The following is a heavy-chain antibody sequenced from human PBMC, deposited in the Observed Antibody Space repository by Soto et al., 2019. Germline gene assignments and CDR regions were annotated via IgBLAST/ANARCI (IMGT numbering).Heavy chain of an antibody. V-gene: IGHV1-69*01. CDR1: GGTISSYA. Sequence: QVQLVQSGAEVKKPGSSVKVSCKASGGTISSYAISWVRQAPGHGLEWMGGIIPIFGKANYAQKFQGRVTITADESTCTAYMELSSLRSEDTAVYYCARGVAARPGVHDYYYYCGMDVWGQGTTVTVSS. CDR3: ARGVAARPGVHDYYYYCGMDV. D-gene: IGHD6-6*01. J-gene: IGHJ6*02. CDR2: IIPIFGKA.